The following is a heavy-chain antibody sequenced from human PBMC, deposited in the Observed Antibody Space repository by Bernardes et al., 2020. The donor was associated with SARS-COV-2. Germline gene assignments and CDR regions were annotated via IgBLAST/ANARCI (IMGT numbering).Heavy chain of an antibody. V-gene: IGHV3-11*01. J-gene: IGHJ4*02. Sequence: GGSLRLSCAASGFTFSDYYMSWIRQAPGKGLEWVSYISSSGSTIYYADSVKGRFTISRDNAKNSLYPQMNSLRAEDTAVYYCASAGTSSVLRYFDWLLSPHFDYWGQGTLVTVSS. CDR2: ISSSGSTI. CDR3: ASAGTSSVLRYFDWLLSPHFDY. CDR1: GFTFSDYY. D-gene: IGHD3-9*01.